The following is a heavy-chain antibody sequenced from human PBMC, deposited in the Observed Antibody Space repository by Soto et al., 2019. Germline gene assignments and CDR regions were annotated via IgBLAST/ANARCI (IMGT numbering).Heavy chain of an antibody. J-gene: IGHJ6*02. Sequence: QVQLQESGPGLVKPSETMSLSCTVSGGSISSYYWSWFRQSPGKRMAWIGYVHHSWGSSYNPSLQSRVAISLDTSKSQFLLKLASVTATVTAVYYCGRQGFGPLHGLVDVWGQGTTVTVSS. CDR1: GGSISSYY. CDR3: GRQGFGPLHGLVDV. CDR2: VHHSWGS. D-gene: IGHD3-10*01. V-gene: IGHV4-59*08.